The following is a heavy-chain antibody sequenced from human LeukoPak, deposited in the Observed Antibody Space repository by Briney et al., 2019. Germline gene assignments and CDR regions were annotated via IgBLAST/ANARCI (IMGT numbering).Heavy chain of an antibody. D-gene: IGHD5-18*01. CDR2: IDTDGSNT. J-gene: IGHJ6*02. CDR3: GREDGFGYDYAYGLDV. Sequence: PGGSLRLSCAASGFTFSRYWMHWVRQAPGKGLVWVSRIDTDGSNTTYADSVKGRFTISRDNAKHPLYLQMRSLRAEDTAVYYCGREDGFGYDYAYGLDVWGPGTTVTVS. V-gene: IGHV3-74*01. CDR1: GFTFSRYW.